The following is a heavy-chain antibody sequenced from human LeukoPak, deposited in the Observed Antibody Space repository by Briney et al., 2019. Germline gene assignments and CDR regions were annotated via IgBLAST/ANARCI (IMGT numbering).Heavy chain of an antibody. J-gene: IGHJ3*02. CDR1: GFSFNSYS. D-gene: IGHD5-18*01. V-gene: IGHV3-48*01. Sequence: GGSLRLSCAASGFSFNSYSMNWVRQAPGKGLEWVSYISSTSNTIYYTESVKGRFTISRDNAKNSLYLQMNSLRAEDTAVYYCARDLDTAMSSDAFDIWGQGTMVTVSS. CDR3: ARDLDTAMSSDAFDI. CDR2: ISSTSNTI.